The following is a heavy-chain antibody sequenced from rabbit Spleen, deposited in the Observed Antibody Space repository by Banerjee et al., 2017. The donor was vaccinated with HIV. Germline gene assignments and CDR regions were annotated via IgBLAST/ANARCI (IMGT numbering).Heavy chain of an antibody. CDR2: IDAGNSGFT. J-gene: IGHJ6*01. CDR3: ARDAGTSFSTYGMDL. CDR1: GIDFSSFYY. D-gene: IGHD8-1*01. V-gene: IGHV1S40*01. Sequence: QSLEESGGDLVKPGASLTLTCTASGIDFSSFYYMCWVRQAPGKGLEWIACIDAGNSGFTYFASWAKGRFTISKTSSTTVTLQMTSLTAADTATYFCARDAGTSFSTYGMDLWGPGTLVTVS.